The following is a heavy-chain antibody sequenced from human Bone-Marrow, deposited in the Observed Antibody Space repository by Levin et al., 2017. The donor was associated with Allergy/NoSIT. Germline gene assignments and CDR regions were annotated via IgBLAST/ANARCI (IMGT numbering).Heavy chain of an antibody. D-gene: IGHD1-26*01. J-gene: IGHJ5*02. CDR3: ARDPRSVGLDP. Sequence: PGGSLRLSCGASGFPLSAYWMYWVRQVPGKGLVWVSSINGDGSITRYADSVRGRFTISRDNAKNTLYLQMNSLSAEDTAVYYCARDPRSVGLDPWGQGTLVTVSS. CDR1: GFPLSAYW. V-gene: IGHV3-74*01. CDR2: INGDGSIT.